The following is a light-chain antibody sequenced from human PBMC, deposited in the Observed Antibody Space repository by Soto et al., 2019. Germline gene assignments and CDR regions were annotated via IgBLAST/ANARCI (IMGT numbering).Light chain of an antibody. V-gene: IGKV1-39*01. Sequence: DIQMTQSPSSVSASIGDTVTITCRASQDINVYLNWYQQKPGEVPKLLIYSASTLHSCVPSRFTGSGSETDFTLTIRSLQPEDFATYYCQHGYGAPYSFGQGTKVDI. CDR1: QDINVY. J-gene: IGKJ2*03. CDR2: SAS. CDR3: QHGYGAPYS.